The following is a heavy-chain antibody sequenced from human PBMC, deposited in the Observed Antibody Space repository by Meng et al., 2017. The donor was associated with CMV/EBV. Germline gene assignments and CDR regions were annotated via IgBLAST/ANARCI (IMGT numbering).Heavy chain of an antibody. Sequence: VSGGSISSSNWWSWVRQPPGKGLEWIGEIYHSGSTNYNPSLKSRVTISVDKSKNQFSLKLSSVAAADTAVYYCARVQRSSSFGFDPWGQGTLVTVSS. CDR3: ARVQRSSSFGFDP. D-gene: IGHD6-6*01. CDR1: GGSISSSNW. V-gene: IGHV4-4*02. CDR2: IYHSGST. J-gene: IGHJ5*02.